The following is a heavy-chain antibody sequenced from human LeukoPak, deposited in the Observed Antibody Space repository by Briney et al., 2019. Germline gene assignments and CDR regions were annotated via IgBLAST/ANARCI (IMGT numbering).Heavy chain of an antibody. CDR1: GFTFDDYT. J-gene: IGHJ4*02. V-gene: IGHV3-43*01. Sequence: GGSLRLSCAASGFTFDDYTMHWVRQAPGKGLEWVSLITWDGNSTYYADSVKGRFTISRDNSKNALYLQMNSLRTEDTALYYCAKDYTGHSDYWGQGTLVTVSS. CDR2: ITWDGNST. CDR3: AKDYTGHSDY.